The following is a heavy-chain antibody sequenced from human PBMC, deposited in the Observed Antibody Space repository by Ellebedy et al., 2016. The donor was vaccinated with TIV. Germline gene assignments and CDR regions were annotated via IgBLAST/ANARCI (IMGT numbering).Heavy chain of an antibody. CDR2: LSGSGGST. V-gene: IGHV3-23*01. Sequence: GESLKISXAASGFTFSTYSMDWVRQAPGKGLEWVSGLSGSGGSTYYADSVKGRFTISRDNSKNTLYLHMNNLRAEDTAVYYCATGMITAYEIWGQGTMVTVSS. D-gene: IGHD3-16*01. CDR1: GFTFSTYS. CDR3: ATGMITAYEI. J-gene: IGHJ3*02.